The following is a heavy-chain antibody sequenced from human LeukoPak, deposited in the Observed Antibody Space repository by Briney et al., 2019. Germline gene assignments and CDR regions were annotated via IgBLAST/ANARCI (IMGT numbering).Heavy chain of an antibody. D-gene: IGHD6-25*01. CDR1: GGTFSSYA. V-gene: IGHV1-69*05. CDR3: ARASGAVYYHYYYYMDV. CDR2: IIPIFGTA. J-gene: IGHJ6*03. Sequence: GASVKVSCKASGGTFSSYAISWVRQAPGQGLEWMGGIIPIFGTANYAQKFQSRVTITTDESTSTAYMELSSLRSEDTAVYYCARASGAVYYHYYYYMDVWGKGTTVTVSS.